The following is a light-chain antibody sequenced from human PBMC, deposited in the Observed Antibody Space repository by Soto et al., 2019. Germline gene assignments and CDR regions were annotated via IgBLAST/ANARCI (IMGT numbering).Light chain of an antibody. CDR2: EVT. CDR3: SSYTTSSTRV. J-gene: IGLJ1*01. V-gene: IGLV2-14*01. CDR1: SSDLGIYNY. Sequence: QSLLTHPASLSGSPGQSIAISCSGSSSDLGIYNYVSWYQQHPGKVPKLIIFEVTNRPSGVSNRFSGSKSGNTASLTISGLQAEDEADYYCSSYTTSSTRVFGTGTKVTVL.